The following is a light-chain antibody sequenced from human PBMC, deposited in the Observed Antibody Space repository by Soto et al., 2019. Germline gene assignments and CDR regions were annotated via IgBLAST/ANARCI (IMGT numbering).Light chain of an antibody. Sequence: DIQMTQSPSSLSASVGDRVTITCRASQSISSYLNWYQQKPGKAPQLLIYAASNLQIGVPSRFSGSGSGTYFTLTISSLQPDDFATYYCQQYNSYSFGQGTKVDIK. V-gene: IGKV1-39*01. J-gene: IGKJ1*01. CDR3: QQYNSYS. CDR1: QSISSY. CDR2: AAS.